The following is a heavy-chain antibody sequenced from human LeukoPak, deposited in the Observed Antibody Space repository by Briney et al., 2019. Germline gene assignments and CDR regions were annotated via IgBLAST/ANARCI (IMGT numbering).Heavy chain of an antibody. Sequence: SQTLSLTCAISGDSVSSNSAAWNWIRQSPSRGLEWLGRTYYRSKWYNDYAVSVKGRITINPDTSKNQFSLQLNFVTPEDTAVYYCARESGGSYLPQTDYYMDVWGKGTTVTVSS. CDR1: GDSVSSNSAA. V-gene: IGHV6-1*01. CDR2: TYYRSKWYN. D-gene: IGHD1-26*01. CDR3: ARESGGSYLPQTDYYMDV. J-gene: IGHJ6*03.